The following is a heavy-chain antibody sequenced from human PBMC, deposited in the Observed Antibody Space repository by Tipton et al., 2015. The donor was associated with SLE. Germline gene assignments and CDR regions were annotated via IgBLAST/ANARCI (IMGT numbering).Heavy chain of an antibody. Sequence: SLRLSCAASGFTVSSNYMSWVRQAPGKGLEWVSVIYSGGSTYYADSVKGRFTISRHNSKNTLYLQMNSLRAEDTAVYYCAREGTQRYCSGGSCYSDYWGQGTLVTVSS. CDR3: AREGTQRYCSGGSCYSDY. CDR2: IYSGGST. J-gene: IGHJ4*02. D-gene: IGHD2-15*01. CDR1: GFTVSSNY. V-gene: IGHV3-53*04.